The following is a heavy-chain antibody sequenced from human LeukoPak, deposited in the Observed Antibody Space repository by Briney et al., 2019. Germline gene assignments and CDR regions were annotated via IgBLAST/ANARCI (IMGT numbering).Heavy chain of an antibody. CDR2: IWYDGSNK. J-gene: IGHJ4*02. D-gene: IGHD5-18*01. V-gene: IGHV3-33*01. CDR3: ARDVDTAMANIDY. CDR1: GFTFSSYG. Sequence: GGSLRLSCAASGFTFSSYGMHWVRQAPGKGLEWVAVIWYDGSNKYYADSVKGRFTISRDNSKNSLYLQMNSLRAEDTAVYYCARDVDTAMANIDYWGQGTLVTVSS.